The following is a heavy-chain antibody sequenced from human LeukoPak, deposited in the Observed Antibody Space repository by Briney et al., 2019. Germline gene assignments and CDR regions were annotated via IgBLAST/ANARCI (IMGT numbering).Heavy chain of an antibody. CDR1: GFTFSSYW. Sequence: GGSLRLSCAASGFTFSSYWMSWVRQAPGKGLEWVANIKQDGSEKYYVDSVKGRFTISRDNAKNSLYLQMNSLRAEDTAVYYCAMYRYDSSGYYYYFDYWGQGTLVTVSS. J-gene: IGHJ4*02. CDR3: AMYRYDSSGYYYYFDY. CDR2: IKQDGSEK. D-gene: IGHD3-22*01. V-gene: IGHV3-7*01.